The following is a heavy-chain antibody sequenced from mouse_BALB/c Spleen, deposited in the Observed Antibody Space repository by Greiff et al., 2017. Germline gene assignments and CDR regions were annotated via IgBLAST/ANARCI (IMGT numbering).Heavy chain of an antibody. D-gene: IGHD2-10*02. Sequence: EVKLVESGGDLVKPGGSLKLSCAASGFTFSSYGMSWVRQTPDKRLEWVATISSGGSYTYYPDSVKGRFTISRDNAKNTLYLQMSSLKSEDTAMYYCARHLDYYAMDYWGQGTSVTVSS. CDR3: ARHLDYYAMDY. CDR2: ISSGGSYT. CDR1: GFTFSSYG. V-gene: IGHV5-6*02. J-gene: IGHJ4*01.